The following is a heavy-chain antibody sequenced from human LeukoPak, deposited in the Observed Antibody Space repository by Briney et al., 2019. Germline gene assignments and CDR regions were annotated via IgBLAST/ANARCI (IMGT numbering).Heavy chain of an antibody. CDR3: ARGRVVIGL. CDR1: GFTFSSYA. D-gene: IGHD3-3*01. CDR2: IKQDGSEK. Sequence: PGGSLRLSCAASGFTFSSYAMSWVRQAPGKGLEWVANIKQDGSEKYYVDSVKGRFTISRDNAKNSLYLQTNSLRAEDTAVYYCARGRVVIGLWGQGTLVTVSS. V-gene: IGHV3-7*01. J-gene: IGHJ4*02.